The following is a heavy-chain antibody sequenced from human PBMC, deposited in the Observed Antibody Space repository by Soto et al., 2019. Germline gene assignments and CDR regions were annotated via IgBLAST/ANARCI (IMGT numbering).Heavy chain of an antibody. Sequence: SVKVSCKASGGTFSSYAISWVRQAPGQGLEWMGGIIPIFGTANYAQKFQGRVTITADESTSTAYMELSSLRSEDTAVYYCARDPRSSFQINYYGMDVWGQGTTVTVSS. D-gene: IGHD6-6*01. J-gene: IGHJ6*02. CDR3: ARDPRSSFQINYYGMDV. CDR2: IIPIFGTA. CDR1: GGTFSSYA. V-gene: IGHV1-69*13.